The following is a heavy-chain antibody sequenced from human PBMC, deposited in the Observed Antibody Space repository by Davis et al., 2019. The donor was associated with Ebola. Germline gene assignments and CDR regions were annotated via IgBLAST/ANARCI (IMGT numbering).Heavy chain of an antibody. Sequence: SLKSRVTISVDKSKNQFSLKLSSVTAADTAMYYCARIGYSYSHKPIDYWGQGTLVTVSS. V-gene: IGHV4-61*05. J-gene: IGHJ4*02. D-gene: IGHD5-18*01. CDR3: ARIGYSYSHKPIDY.